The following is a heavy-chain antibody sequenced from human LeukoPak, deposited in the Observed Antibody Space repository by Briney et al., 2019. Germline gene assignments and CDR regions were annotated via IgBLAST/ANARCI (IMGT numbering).Heavy chain of an antibody. J-gene: IGHJ4*02. V-gene: IGHV4-59*01. CDR2: IYYSGST. Sequence: SETLSLTCTVSGGSISSYYWSWIRRPPGKGLEWIGYIYYSGSTNYNPSLKSRVTISVDTSKNQFSLKLSSVTAADTAVYYCARTYYYGSGSYYYFDYWGQGTLVTVSS. CDR3: ARTYYYGSGSYYYFDY. CDR1: GGSISSYY. D-gene: IGHD3-10*01.